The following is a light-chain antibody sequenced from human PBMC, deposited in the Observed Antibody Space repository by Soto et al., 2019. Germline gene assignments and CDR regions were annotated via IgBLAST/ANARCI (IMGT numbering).Light chain of an antibody. CDR3: QQYGSSPPWT. CDR1: QTVSSSY. J-gene: IGKJ1*01. Sequence: EVVLTQSPATLSLSPGERATISCRASQTVSSSYLAWYQQKPGQAPRLVIYGASNRATGIPDRFSGGGSGTNFTLTLRTVEPEDFADYYCQQYGSSPPWTFGQGTKVEIK. V-gene: IGKV3-20*01. CDR2: GAS.